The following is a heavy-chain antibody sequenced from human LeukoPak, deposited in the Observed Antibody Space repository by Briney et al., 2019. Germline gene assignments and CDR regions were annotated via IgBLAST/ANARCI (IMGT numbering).Heavy chain of an antibody. CDR1: GFTFSSYS. CDR2: ISSSSSYI. CDR3: AREGGIVVPAAVFDY. Sequence: GGSLRLSCAASGFTFSSYSMNWVRQAPGKGLEWVSSISSSSSYIYYADSVKGRFTISRDNAKNSLYLQMNSLRAEDTAVYYCAREGGIVVPAAVFDYWGQGTLVTVSS. J-gene: IGHJ4*02. D-gene: IGHD2-2*01. V-gene: IGHV3-21*01.